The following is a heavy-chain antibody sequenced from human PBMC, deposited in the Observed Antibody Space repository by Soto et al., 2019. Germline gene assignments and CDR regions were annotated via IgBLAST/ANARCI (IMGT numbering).Heavy chain of an antibody. V-gene: IGHV3-30-3*01. CDR2: ISYDGSNK. J-gene: IGHJ4*02. D-gene: IGHD3-3*01. Sequence: GGSLRLSGAASGFTFSSYAMHWVRQAPGKGLEWVAVISYDGSNKYYADSVKGRFTISRDNSKNTLYLQMNSLRAEDTAVYYCARESTTYYDFWSGYYHREGFDYWGQGTLVTVSS. CDR1: GFTFSSYA. CDR3: ARESTTYYDFWSGYYHREGFDY.